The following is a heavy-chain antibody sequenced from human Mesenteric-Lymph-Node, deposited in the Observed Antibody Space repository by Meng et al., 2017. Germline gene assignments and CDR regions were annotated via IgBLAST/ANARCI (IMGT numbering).Heavy chain of an antibody. CDR1: GFTFGDFG. V-gene: IGHV3-43D*03. CDR3: AKDAAYNSGAPYYFDY. Sequence: GGSLRLSCAASGFTFGDFGMHWVRQPPGKGLEWVSHISWDDGSTYYADSVKGRLIISRDNSKNSLYLEMNSLRPEDTALYYCAKDAAYNSGAPYYFDYWGQGTLVTVSS. CDR2: ISWDDGST. J-gene: IGHJ4*02. D-gene: IGHD6-19*01.